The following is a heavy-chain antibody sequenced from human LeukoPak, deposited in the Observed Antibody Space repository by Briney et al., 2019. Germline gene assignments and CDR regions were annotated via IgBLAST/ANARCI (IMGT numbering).Heavy chain of an antibody. CDR3: AKDIGSYYDY. D-gene: IGHD3-10*01. CDR1: GFTFSSYS. V-gene: IGHV3-30*02. Sequence: PGGSLRFSCAASGFTFSSYSMNWVRQAPGKGLEWVTFIQYDGSKKYYADSVKGRFTISRDNSKNTLYLEMNSLRAEDTAVYYCAKDIGSYYDYWGQGILVTVSS. CDR2: IQYDGSKK. J-gene: IGHJ4*02.